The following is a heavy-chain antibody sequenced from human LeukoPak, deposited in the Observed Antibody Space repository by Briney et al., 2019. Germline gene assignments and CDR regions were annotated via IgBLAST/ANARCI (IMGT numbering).Heavy chain of an antibody. CDR2: INAGNGNT. Sequence: AASVKVSCKASGYTFTSYAMHWVRQAPGQRLEWMGCINAGNGNTKYSQKFQGRVTITRDTSASTAYMGLSSLRSEDTAVYYCARGRGYYGGIFDYWGQGTLVTVSS. J-gene: IGHJ4*02. CDR1: GYTFTSYA. D-gene: IGHD4-23*01. CDR3: ARGRGYYGGIFDY. V-gene: IGHV1-3*01.